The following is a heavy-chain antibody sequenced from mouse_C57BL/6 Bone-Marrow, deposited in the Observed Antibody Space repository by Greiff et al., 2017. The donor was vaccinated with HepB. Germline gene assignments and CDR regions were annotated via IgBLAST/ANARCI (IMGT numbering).Heavy chain of an antibody. CDR2: IRLKSDNYAT. V-gene: IGHV6-3*01. D-gene: IGHD4-1*01. J-gene: IGHJ3*01. CDR3: TGSPRTGSFAY. CDR1: GFTFSNYW. Sequence: EVKLVESGGGLVQPGGSMKLSCVASGFTFSNYWMNWVRQSPEKGLEWVAQIRLKSDNYATHYAESVKGRFTISRDDSKSSVYLQMNNLRAEDTGIYYCTGSPRTGSFAYWGQGTLVTVSA.